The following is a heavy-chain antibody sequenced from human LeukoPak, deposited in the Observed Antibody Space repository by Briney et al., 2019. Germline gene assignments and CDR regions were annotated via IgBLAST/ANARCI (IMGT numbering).Heavy chain of an antibody. J-gene: IGHJ4*02. V-gene: IGHV1-2*02. D-gene: IGHD6-19*01. CDR2: INPKSGGT. Sequence: ASVKVSCKASGYTLTGYYLHWVRQAPGQGLEWMGLINPKSGGTKYAQKFEGGVSMTWDTSISTAYMELRRLRSDDTAVYYCARAGRTAVAGLGTVYWGQGTLVTVSS. CDR1: GYTLTGYY. CDR3: ARAGRTAVAGLGTVY.